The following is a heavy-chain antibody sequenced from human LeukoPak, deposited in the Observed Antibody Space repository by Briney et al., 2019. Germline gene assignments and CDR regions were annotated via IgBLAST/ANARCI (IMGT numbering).Heavy chain of an antibody. J-gene: IGHJ6*02. Sequence: ASVKVSCKASGGTFSSYAISWVRQAAGQGLEWMGRIIPILGIANYAQKFQGRVTITADKSTSTAYMELSSLRSEDTAVYYCARGIGSYPVASYYYYGMDVWGQGTTVTVSS. CDR1: GGTFSSYA. V-gene: IGHV1-69*04. CDR3: ARGIGSYPVASYYYYGMDV. CDR2: IIPILGIA. D-gene: IGHD1-26*01.